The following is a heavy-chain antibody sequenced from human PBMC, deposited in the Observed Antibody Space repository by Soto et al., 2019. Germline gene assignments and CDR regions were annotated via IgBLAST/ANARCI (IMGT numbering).Heavy chain of an antibody. CDR1: GDSINSSHW. CDR3: ARQLLGALAAAGTNWFDP. V-gene: IGHV4-4*02. J-gene: IGHJ5*02. CDR2: ISHRGTT. D-gene: IGHD6-13*01. Sequence: SETLSLTCAVSGDSINSSHWWSWVRQPPGKGLEWIGQISHRGTTNYNPSLTRRVTISVDKSKNQFSLKLSSVTAADTAVYYCARQLLGALAAAGTNWFDPWCQGPLVT.